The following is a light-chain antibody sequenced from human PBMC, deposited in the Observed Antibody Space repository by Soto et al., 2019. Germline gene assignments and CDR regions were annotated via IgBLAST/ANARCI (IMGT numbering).Light chain of an antibody. Sequence: QSALTQPASVSGSPGQSITISCTGTSSDVGGYNSVSWYQQHPGKAPKLMIYEVSNRPSGVSNRFSGSKSGNTASLTISGLQAEDEADYYCQSYDSSLSGVVFGGGTKLTVL. J-gene: IGLJ2*01. CDR3: QSYDSSLSGVV. CDR1: SSDVGGYNS. V-gene: IGLV2-14*01. CDR2: EVS.